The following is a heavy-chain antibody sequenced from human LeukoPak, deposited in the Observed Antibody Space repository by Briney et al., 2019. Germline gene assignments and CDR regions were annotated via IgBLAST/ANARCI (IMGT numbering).Heavy chain of an antibody. J-gene: IGHJ4*02. Sequence: SETLSLTYTVSGGSISGYYWSWIRQPPGKGLEWIGYIYYSGSTNYNPSLKSRVTISVDTSKNQFSLNLNSMTAADTAVYYCARIAPGYSRLHGIDYWGQGTLVTVSS. V-gene: IGHV4-59*08. CDR1: GGSISGYY. D-gene: IGHD6-13*01. CDR3: ARIAPGYSRLHGIDY. CDR2: IYYSGST.